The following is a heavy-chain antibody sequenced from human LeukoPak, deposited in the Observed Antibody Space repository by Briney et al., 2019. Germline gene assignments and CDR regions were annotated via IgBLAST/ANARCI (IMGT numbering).Heavy chain of an antibody. J-gene: IGHJ6*02. CDR2: FDPEDGET. Sequence: AASVKVSCKGSGYTLTELSMHWVRQAPGKGLEWMGGFDPEDGETIYAQKFQGRVTMTEDTSTDTAYMELSSLRSEDTAVYYCATAVVSSGWSLGYYYYGMDVWGQGTTVTVSS. CDR3: ATAVVSSGWSLGYYYYGMDV. D-gene: IGHD6-19*01. CDR1: GYTLTELS. V-gene: IGHV1-24*01.